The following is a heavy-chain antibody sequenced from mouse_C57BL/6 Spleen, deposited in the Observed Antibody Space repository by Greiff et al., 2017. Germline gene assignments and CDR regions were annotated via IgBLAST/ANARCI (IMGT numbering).Heavy chain of an antibody. J-gene: IGHJ3*01. CDR2: IYPGNSDT. V-gene: IGHV1-5*01. CDR3: TQGPAWFAY. D-gene: IGHD3-3*01. Sequence: VQLQQSGTVLARPGASVKMSCKTSGYTFTSYWMHWVKQRPGQGLEWIGAIYPGNSDTSYNQKFKGKAKLTAVTSASTAYMERSRLANEDSAVYYLTQGPAWFAYWGQGTLVTVSA. CDR1: GYTFTSYW.